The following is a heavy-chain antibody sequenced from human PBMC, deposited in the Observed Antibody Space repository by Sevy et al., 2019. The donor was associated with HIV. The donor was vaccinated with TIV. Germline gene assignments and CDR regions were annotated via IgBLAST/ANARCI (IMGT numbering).Heavy chain of an antibody. CDR3: ARAPAACLRYYYYYGMDV. D-gene: IGHD6-6*01. V-gene: IGHV1-2*02. CDR1: GYTFTGYY. Sequence: ASVKVSCKASGYTFTGYYMHWVRQAPGQGLEWMAWINPNSSGTNYAQKFQGRVTMTRDTSISTAYMELSRLRSDDTAVYYCARAPAACLRYYYYYGMDVWGQGTTVTVSS. J-gene: IGHJ6*02. CDR2: INPNSSGT.